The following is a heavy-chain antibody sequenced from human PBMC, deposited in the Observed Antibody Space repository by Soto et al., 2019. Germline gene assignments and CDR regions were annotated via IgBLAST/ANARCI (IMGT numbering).Heavy chain of an antibody. J-gene: IGHJ3*02. CDR2: IYYSGST. Sequence: QVQLQESGPGLVKPSQTLSLTCTVSGGSISSGGYYWSWIRQHPGKGLEWIGYIYYSGSTYYNPSLKSRVTISVDTSKNQFSLKLSSVTAADTAVYYCARGDDYYYDSSGYYLKNDAFDIWGQGTMVTVSS. V-gene: IGHV4-31*03. CDR3: ARGDDYYYDSSGYYLKNDAFDI. CDR1: GGSISSGGYY. D-gene: IGHD3-22*01.